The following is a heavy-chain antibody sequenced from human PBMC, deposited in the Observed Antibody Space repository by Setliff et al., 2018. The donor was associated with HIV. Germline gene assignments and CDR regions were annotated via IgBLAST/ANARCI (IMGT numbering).Heavy chain of an antibody. CDR2: IYTSGST. J-gene: IGHJ5*02. Sequence: SETLSLTCTVSGGSISRGSYYWSWIRQPAGKGLEWIGHIYTSGSTNYNPALKSRLTISLDTSKNKFSLKLSSVTAADTAVYYCAREPDYSNYYWFDPWGQGTLVTVSS. V-gene: IGHV4-61*09. D-gene: IGHD4-4*01. CDR1: GGSISRGSYY. CDR3: AREPDYSNYYWFDP.